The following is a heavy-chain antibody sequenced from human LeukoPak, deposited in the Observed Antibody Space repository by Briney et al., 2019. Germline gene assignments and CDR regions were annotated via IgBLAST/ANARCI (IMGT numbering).Heavy chain of an antibody. J-gene: IGHJ4*02. CDR3: ARGPGSGEAAAGLFDY. V-gene: IGHV4-34*01. D-gene: IGHD6-13*01. CDR2: INHSGST. CDR1: GGSFSGYY. Sequence: PSETLSLTCAVYGGSFSGYYWSWIRQPPGKGLEWIGEINHSGSTNYNPSLKSRVTISVDTFKNQFSLKLSSVTAADTAVYYCARGPGSGEAAAGLFDYWGQGTLVTVSS.